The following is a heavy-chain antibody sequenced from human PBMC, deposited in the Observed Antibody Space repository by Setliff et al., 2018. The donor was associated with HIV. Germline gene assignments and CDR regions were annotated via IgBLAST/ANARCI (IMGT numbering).Heavy chain of an antibody. J-gene: IGHJ4*02. CDR3: VREGLWFGESH. D-gene: IGHD3-10*01. CDR2: ISSSGGSL. CDR1: GFTLSDYE. Sequence: GGSLRLSCAASGFTLSDYEMNWVRQAPGKGLEWVSYISSSGGSLYYGASVKGRFSISRDNAKNSLYLEMNSLRVEDTAIYYCVREGLWFGESHWGQGTMVTVSS. V-gene: IGHV3-48*03.